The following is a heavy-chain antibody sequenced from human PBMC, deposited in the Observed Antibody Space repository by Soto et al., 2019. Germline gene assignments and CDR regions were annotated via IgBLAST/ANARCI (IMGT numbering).Heavy chain of an antibody. V-gene: IGHV3-23*01. J-gene: IGHJ3*02. CDR3: AKGTPRGITFWGVIATRPIDFFDI. Sequence: GGSLRLSCAASGFTFSSYAMSWVRQAPGKGLEWVSGISGSGGSTYYADSVKGRFTISRDNSKNTVYLQMHSLRAEDTALYYCAKGTPRGITFWGVIATRPIDFFDIWGQGTLVTVSS. D-gene: IGHD3-16*02. CDR2: ISGSGGST. CDR1: GFTFSSYA.